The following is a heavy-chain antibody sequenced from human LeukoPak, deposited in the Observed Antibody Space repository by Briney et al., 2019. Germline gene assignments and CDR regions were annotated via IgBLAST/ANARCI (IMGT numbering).Heavy chain of an antibody. Sequence: GESLKISCKGSGYSFTTYWIGWVRQLPGKGLEWMGIIHPDDSDARYSPSFQGQVTISADKSISTAYLQWSTLKASDTAMYYCATPTLGTIGEYLFDYWGQGTLVTVSS. J-gene: IGHJ4*02. CDR1: GYSFTTYW. V-gene: IGHV5-51*01. D-gene: IGHD1-7*01. CDR2: IHPDDSDA. CDR3: ATPTLGTIGEYLFDY.